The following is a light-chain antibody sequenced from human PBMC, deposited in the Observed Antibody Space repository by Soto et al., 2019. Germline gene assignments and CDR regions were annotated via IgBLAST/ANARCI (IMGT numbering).Light chain of an antibody. J-gene: IGKJ5*01. CDR3: QQSYNTPIT. Sequence: DIQMTQSPSSLSASVGDRVTITCRASQSISNYLNWYQQKPGKAPNLLIYAASSLHSGVPSRFSGSGSGTDFTLTISSLQPEDFAAYYCQQSYNTPITFGQGTRLEIK. CDR1: QSISNY. V-gene: IGKV1-39*01. CDR2: AAS.